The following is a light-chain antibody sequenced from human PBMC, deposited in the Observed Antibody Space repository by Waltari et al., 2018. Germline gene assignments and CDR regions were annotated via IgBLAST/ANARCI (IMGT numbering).Light chain of an antibody. J-gene: IGKJ5*01. CDR2: AAS. CDR1: QSVSNN. V-gene: IGKV3-15*01. CDR3: QQYNSYSIT. Sequence: ETVMIQSPATLSVSPGERATLSCRASQSVSNNVAWFQQTLGQAPRLLIYAASSRSTNIPGRFGGSGSGTDFTLTISSLQAEDFATYYCQQYNSYSITFGQGTRLEIK.